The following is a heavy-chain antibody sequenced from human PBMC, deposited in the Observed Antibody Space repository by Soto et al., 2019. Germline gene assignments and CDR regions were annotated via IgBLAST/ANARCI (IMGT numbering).Heavy chain of an antibody. V-gene: IGHV2-26*01. Sequence: ESGPTLVNPTETLTLTCTVSGISLSNARVGVSWIRQPPGKALEWLAHIFSNDEKSYNTSLKTRLTISKDTSKSQVVLTLTNMELLDTATYFFSRALFRLGYCGSTSCYELDYWGKGMLVTVSS. J-gene: IGHJ4*02. CDR3: SRALFRLGYCGSTSCYELDY. CDR2: IFSNDEK. D-gene: IGHD2-2*01. CDR1: GISLSNARVG.